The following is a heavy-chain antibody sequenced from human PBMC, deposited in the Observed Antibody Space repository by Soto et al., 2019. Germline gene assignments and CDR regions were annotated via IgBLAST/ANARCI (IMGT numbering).Heavy chain of an antibody. V-gene: IGHV4-59*08. CDR1: DDSSSNYK. D-gene: IGHD3-10*01. CDR2: IDSNGGT. J-gene: IGHJ6*02. Sequence: QVQLQESGPGLVKPSETLSLTCTVSDDSSSNYKWSWIRQPPGRRLEWIGYIDSNGGTSYNPSLQSRVTIXXXTXXKQFFLKLSSVTAADTAVYYCVRQGFGRLHGLVDVWGQGTTVTVSS. CDR3: VRQGFGRLHGLVDV.